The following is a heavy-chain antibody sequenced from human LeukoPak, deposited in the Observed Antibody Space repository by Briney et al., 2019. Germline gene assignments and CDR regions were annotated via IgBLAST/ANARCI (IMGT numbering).Heavy chain of an antibody. CDR3: ARRPAMAGQFDY. Sequence: SETLSLTCAVSGYSISSGYYWCWIRQPPGKGLEGIGSIYHSGITYYNTSLKSRVTISVDTSKNQFSLKLSSVTAADTAVYYCARRPAMAGQFDYWGQGTLVTVSS. J-gene: IGHJ4*02. V-gene: IGHV4-38-2*01. D-gene: IGHD5-18*01. CDR1: GYSISSGYY. CDR2: IYHSGIT.